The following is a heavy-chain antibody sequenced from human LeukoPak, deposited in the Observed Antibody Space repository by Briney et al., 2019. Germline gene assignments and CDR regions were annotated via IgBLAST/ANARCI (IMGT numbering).Heavy chain of an antibody. CDR2: INSDGSST. CDR3: ARGTPERGYSYGYSGAFDI. Sequence: GGSLRLSCAASGFTFSSYWMHWVRQAPGKGLVWVSRINSDGSSTSYADSVKGRFTISRDNAKNTLYLQMNSLRAEDTAVYYCARGTPERGYSYGYSGAFDIWGQGTMVTVSS. V-gene: IGHV3-74*01. J-gene: IGHJ3*02. CDR1: GFTFSSYW. D-gene: IGHD5-18*01.